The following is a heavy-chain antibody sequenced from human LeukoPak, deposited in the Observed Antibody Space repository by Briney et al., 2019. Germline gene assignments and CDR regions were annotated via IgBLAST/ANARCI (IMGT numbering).Heavy chain of an antibody. V-gene: IGHV3-21*01. CDR1: GFTFSSYS. CDR3: GRDYGGNGFDY. J-gene: IGHJ4*02. Sequence: GGSLRLSCAASGFTFSSYSMNWVRQAPGKGLDWVSSISSISSYIYSADPVKGRFPNPRDHAKNSLYLQMNSLRAEDTAVYYCGRDYGGNGFDYWGQGTLVTVSS. CDR2: ISSISSYI. D-gene: IGHD4-23*01.